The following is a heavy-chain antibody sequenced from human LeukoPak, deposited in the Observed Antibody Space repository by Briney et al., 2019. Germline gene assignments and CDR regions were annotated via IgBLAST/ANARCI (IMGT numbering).Heavy chain of an antibody. Sequence: KSGGSLRLSCVASGFTFSSYEMNWVRQAPGKGLEWVSYINRGGDTRDYADSVRGRFTISRDNAKNSLYLQMNSLRAEDAALYYCARDFYDSSGYYHGGYWGQGTLVTVSA. CDR1: GFTFSSYE. D-gene: IGHD3-22*01. J-gene: IGHJ4*02. V-gene: IGHV3-48*03. CDR3: ARDFYDSSGYYHGGY. CDR2: INRGGDTR.